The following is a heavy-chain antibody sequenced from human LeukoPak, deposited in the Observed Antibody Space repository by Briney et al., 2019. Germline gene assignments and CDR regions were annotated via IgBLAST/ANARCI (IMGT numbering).Heavy chain of an antibody. CDR3: AKRDRFSAFDY. J-gene: IGHJ4*02. D-gene: IGHD3-16*01. V-gene: IGHV3-30*18. CDR1: GYSFTNYW. Sequence: GESLKISCKGSGYSFTNYWIGWVRQMPGKGLEWVAVISYDGSNKYYADSVKGRFTISRDNSKNTLYLQMNSLRPEDTAVYYCAKRDRFSAFDYWGLGTLVTVSS. CDR2: ISYDGSNK.